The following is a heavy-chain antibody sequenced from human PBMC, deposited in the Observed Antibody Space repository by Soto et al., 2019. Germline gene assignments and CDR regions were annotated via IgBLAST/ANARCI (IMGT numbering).Heavy chain of an antibody. CDR2: INHSGST. D-gene: IGHD3-16*01. Sequence: SETLSLTCAVYGGSFSGYYWSWIRQPPGKGLEWIGEINHSGSTSYNPSLKSRVTISVDTSKNQFSLKLSSVTAADTAVYYCARVLPLVPNLRAYYYYGMDVWGQGTTVTVSS. V-gene: IGHV4-34*01. J-gene: IGHJ6*02. CDR3: ARVLPLVPNLRAYYYYGMDV. CDR1: GGSFSGYY.